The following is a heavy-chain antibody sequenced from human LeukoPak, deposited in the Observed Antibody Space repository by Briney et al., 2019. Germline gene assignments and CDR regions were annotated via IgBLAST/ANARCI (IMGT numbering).Heavy chain of an antibody. CDR1: GGSISSYY. D-gene: IGHD3-3*01. J-gene: IGHJ5*02. V-gene: IGHV4-34*01. Sequence: SETLSLTCTVSGGSISSYYWSWIRQPPGKGLEWIGDINRSGRAVYNTSLKSRVIISVDTSKNQFSLKVNSVTAADTAVYCARHKIVITMLGVHRWFDPWGQGTLVAVSS. CDR3: ARHKIVITMLGVHRWFDP. CDR2: INRSGRA.